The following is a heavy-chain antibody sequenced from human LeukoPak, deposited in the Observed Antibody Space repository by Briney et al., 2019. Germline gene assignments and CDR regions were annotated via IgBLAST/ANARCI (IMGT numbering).Heavy chain of an antibody. Sequence: RAGGSLRLSCAASGFTLSTYGMYWVRQAPGKGLEWVAVIWNDGSNKHYADSVKGRLTISRDNSKNTLDLQMNSLRAEDTAVYYCAKDLSSSWFEGLDNWGQGTLVTVSS. CDR3: AKDLSSSWFEGLDN. J-gene: IGHJ4*02. V-gene: IGHV3-33*06. D-gene: IGHD6-13*01. CDR2: IWNDGSNK. CDR1: GFTLSTYG.